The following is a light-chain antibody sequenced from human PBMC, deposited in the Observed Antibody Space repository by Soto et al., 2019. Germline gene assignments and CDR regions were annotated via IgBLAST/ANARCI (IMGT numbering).Light chain of an antibody. CDR2: GNS. V-gene: IGLV1-40*01. Sequence: QSVLTQPPSVSGAPGQRVTISCTGSSSNIGAGYDVHWYQQLPGRAPKLLIYGNSNRPSGVPDRFSGSKSGTSGSLAITGLQADDEADYYCQSYDSSLSGSVFGGGTKVTVL. J-gene: IGLJ2*01. CDR3: QSYDSSLSGSV. CDR1: SSNIGAGYD.